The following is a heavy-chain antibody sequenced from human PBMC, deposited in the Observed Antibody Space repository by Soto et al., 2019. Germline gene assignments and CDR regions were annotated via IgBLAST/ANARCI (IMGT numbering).Heavy chain of an antibody. J-gene: IGHJ4*02. V-gene: IGHV4-31*03. CDR3: ERAPRAGSEEG. Sequence: SEPLSLTCTVSCGSNIRDGYYWSWIRQHPGKGLEWIACISYSGSSYPNPSLKSRVTISADTSRNQFSLRLTSVTAADTAGYFCERAPRAGSEEGWGQRT. D-gene: IGHD6-13*01. CDR1: CGSNIRDGYY. CDR2: ISYSGSS.